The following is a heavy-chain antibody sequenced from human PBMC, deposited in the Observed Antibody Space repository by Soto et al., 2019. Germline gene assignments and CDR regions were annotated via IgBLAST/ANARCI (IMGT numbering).Heavy chain of an antibody. CDR2: INYSGRS. V-gene: IGHV4-59*01. D-gene: IGHD2-8*02. CDR1: GDSSSTYY. J-gene: IGHJ5*02. CDR3: ARSYCADSVSCNWFDP. Sequence: QVQLQESGPGLVKSSETLSLTCSVSGDSSSTYYWGWIRQPPGKGLEWFGYINYSGRSNHNPSLKSRLSISVDASKTQVSLKLTSVTAADTAVYYCARSYCADSVSCNWFDPWGQGTLVVVSS.